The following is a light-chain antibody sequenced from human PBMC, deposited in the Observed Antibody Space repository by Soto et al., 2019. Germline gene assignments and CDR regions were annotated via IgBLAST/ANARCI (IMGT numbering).Light chain of an antibody. CDR1: QSVSSSY. CDR3: QQYNNWPPET. CDR2: GAS. J-gene: IGKJ1*01. V-gene: IGKV3-15*01. Sequence: EIVLTQSPATLSLSPGERATLSCRASQSVSSSYLAWYQQKPGQAPRLLIYGASTRATGIPARFSGSGCGTEFTLPTSSLQSEDFLVYYCQQYNNWPPETFGQGTKVDIK.